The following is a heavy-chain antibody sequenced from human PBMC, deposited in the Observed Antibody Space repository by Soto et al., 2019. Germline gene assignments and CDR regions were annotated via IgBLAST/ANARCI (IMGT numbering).Heavy chain of an antibody. D-gene: IGHD1-7*01. Sequence: QVQLQESGPGLVKPSQTLSITCTVSGDSISSGGYYWSWLRQHPGKGLAWIGYIDDNGGAYYSPSRKGRVGISVDMSENQFSLRLSSVTAADTAVYYCARVKGGTTRRAFDSWVQETLVTFSS. CDR1: GDSISSGGYY. J-gene: IGHJ4*02. V-gene: IGHV4-31*03. CDR3: ARVKGGTTRRAFDS. CDR2: IDDNGGA.